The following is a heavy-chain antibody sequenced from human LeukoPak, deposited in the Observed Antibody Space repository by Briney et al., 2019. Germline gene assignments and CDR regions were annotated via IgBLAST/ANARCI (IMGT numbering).Heavy chain of an antibody. J-gene: IGHJ4*02. CDR2: ISASGGNT. D-gene: IGHD6-19*01. Sequence: PGGSLRLSCAASGFTFSSSAMSWVRQAPGKGLEWVSLISASGGNTYYADSVKGRFTISRDNSKNTLYLQMNSLRAEDTAVYYCAKRSTVAGKVDYWGQGTLVTVSS. CDR3: AKRSTVAGKVDY. V-gene: IGHV3-23*01. CDR1: GFTFSSSA.